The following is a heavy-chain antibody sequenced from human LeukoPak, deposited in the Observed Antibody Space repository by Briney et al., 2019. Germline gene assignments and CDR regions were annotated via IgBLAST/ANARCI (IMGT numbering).Heavy chain of an antibody. CDR3: AKIATDGSYFQH. V-gene: IGHV3-48*01. CDR2: ISSSSSTI. D-gene: IGHD6-13*01. Sequence: PGGSLRLSCAASGFTFSSYSMNWVRQAPGKGLEWVSYISSSSSTIYYADSVKGRFTISRDNAKNSLYLQMNSLRVEDTAVYYCAKIATDGSYFQHWGQGTLVTVSS. J-gene: IGHJ1*01. CDR1: GFTFSSYS.